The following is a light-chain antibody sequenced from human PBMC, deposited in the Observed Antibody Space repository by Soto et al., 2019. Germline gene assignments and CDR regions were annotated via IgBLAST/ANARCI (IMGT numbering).Light chain of an antibody. CDR3: QQYGRSPT. CDR2: GAS. CDR1: QSINTY. J-gene: IGKJ1*01. Sequence: DIQMTQSPSSLSSSVGDRVTITCRASQSINTYLNWYQQRPGNAPKVLIYGASTLQSGIPDRFSGSGSGTDFTLTISRLEPEDFVVYYCQQYGRSPTFGQGTKVDIK. V-gene: IGKV1-39*01.